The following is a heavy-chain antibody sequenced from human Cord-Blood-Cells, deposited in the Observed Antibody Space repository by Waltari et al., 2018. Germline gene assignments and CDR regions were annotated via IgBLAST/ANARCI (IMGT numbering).Heavy chain of an antibody. CDR1: GLTFSRFA. J-gene: IGHJ4*02. V-gene: IGHV3-23*01. CDR3: AKDLVAARFYPDY. D-gene: IGHD6-6*01. CDR2: FIGSGGRT. Sequence: EVQLLESGGGLVQPGGSLRLSCVAPGLTFSRFAMRWVRQAPGKGLEVVSAFIGSGGRTYYADSVKGRFTISRDNSKNTLYLQMNSLRAEDTAVYYCAKDLVAARFYPDYWGQGTLVTVSS.